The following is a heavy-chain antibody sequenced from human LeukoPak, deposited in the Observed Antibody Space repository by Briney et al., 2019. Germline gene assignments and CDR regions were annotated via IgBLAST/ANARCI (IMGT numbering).Heavy chain of an antibody. CDR3: ARDRVLPPPLYYYYMDV. D-gene: IGHD2-15*01. CDR2: IYTSGST. CDR1: GGSISSGSYY. V-gene: IGHV4-61*02. J-gene: IGHJ6*03. Sequence: SQTLSLTCTVSGGSISSGSYYWSWIRQPAGKGLEWIGRIYTSGSTNYNPSLKSRVTISVDTSKNQFSLKLSSVTAADTAVYYCARDRVLPPPLYYYYMDVWGKGTTATVSS.